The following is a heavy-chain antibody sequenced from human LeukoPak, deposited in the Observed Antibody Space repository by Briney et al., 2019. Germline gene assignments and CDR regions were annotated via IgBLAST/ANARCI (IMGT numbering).Heavy chain of an antibody. Sequence: SETLSLTCAVSGGSIRSYYWSWIRQSPGKGLEWIGYMYYTGSTNYNPSLKSRVIISVDTSKNQFSLKLRSVTAADTAIYYCARQQIYVGTGMVDYFDYWGQGIQVTVSS. CDR1: GGSIRSYY. CDR3: ARQQIYVGTGMVDYFDY. CDR2: MYYTGST. V-gene: IGHV4-59*01. J-gene: IGHJ4*02. D-gene: IGHD5-18*01.